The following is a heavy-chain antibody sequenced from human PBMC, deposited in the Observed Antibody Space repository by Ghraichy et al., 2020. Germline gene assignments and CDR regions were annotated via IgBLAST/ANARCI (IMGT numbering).Heavy chain of an antibody. CDR2: INQDGSKD. D-gene: IGHD1/OR15-1a*01. CDR1: GFTFSSYW. Sequence: GSLRLSCAASGFTFSSYWMSWVRQAPGKGLESVATINQDGSKDSYVDSVKGRFTISRDNARNSLYLQMSSLRAEDTAVYHCVRKNNFDYWGQGTLVTVSS. V-gene: IGHV3-7*01. CDR3: VRKNNFDY. J-gene: IGHJ4*02.